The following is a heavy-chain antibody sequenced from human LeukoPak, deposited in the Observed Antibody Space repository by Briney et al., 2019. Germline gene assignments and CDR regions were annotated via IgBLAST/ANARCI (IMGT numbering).Heavy chain of an antibody. CDR3: AKDGSDYGDPWYFDL. CDR1: GYSISSGYY. V-gene: IGHV4-38-2*02. J-gene: IGHJ2*01. Sequence: SETLSLTCAVSGYSISSGYYWGWIRQPPGKGLEWIGSIYHSGSTYYNPSLKSRVTISVDTSKNQFSLKLSSVTAADTAVYYCAKDGSDYGDPWYFDLWGRGTLVTVSS. CDR2: IYHSGST. D-gene: IGHD4-17*01.